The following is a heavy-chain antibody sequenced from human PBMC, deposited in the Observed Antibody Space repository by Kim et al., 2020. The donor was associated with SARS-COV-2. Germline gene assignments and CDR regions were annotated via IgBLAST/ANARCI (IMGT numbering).Heavy chain of an antibody. V-gene: IGHV3-73*01. CDR2: IRSKPNTYET. CDR1: GFTFSASA. J-gene: IGHJ1*01. D-gene: IGHD4-17*01. CDR3: ARQSGEHGDRGIVN. Sequence: GGSLRLSCAASGFTFSASAMHWVRQAPGKGLEWVGCIRSKPNTYETSYAASVTVRISIYNDETTNTVYMQMDSVKNDATAEYFCARQSGEHGDRGIVNWG.